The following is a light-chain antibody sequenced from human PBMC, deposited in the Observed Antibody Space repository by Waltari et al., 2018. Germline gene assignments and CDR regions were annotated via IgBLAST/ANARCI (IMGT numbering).Light chain of an antibody. J-gene: IGKJ4*01. Sequence: DIQMTQSPSSLSASVGDRVTITCRASQSISSYLNWYQQKPGKAPKLLIYDASNLQVGVPSRFSGGGSGTDFTFTISSLQPGDIATYYCQQHDNLPLTFGGGTKVEIK. CDR2: DAS. V-gene: IGKV1-33*01. CDR1: QSISSY. CDR3: QQHDNLPLT.